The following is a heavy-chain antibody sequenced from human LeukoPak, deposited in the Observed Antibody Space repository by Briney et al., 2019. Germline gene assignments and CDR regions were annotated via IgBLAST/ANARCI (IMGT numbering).Heavy chain of an antibody. CDR1: GFTFSSYA. CDR2: ITGSGGST. J-gene: IGHJ4*02. Sequence: GGSLRLSCAASGFTFSSYAMSWVRQAPGKGLEWVSDITGSGGSTHYADSVKGRFNISRDNSKNTLYLQMNSLRAEDTAVYYCAKWAVSGRGFDYWGQGTLVTVSS. D-gene: IGHD6-19*01. V-gene: IGHV3-23*01. CDR3: AKWAVSGRGFDY.